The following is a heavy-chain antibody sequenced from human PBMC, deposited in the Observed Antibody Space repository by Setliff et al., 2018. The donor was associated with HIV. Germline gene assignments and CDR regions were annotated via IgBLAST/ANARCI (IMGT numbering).Heavy chain of an antibody. CDR1: GESFSGHC. V-gene: IGHV4-34*01. Sequence: SETLSLTCAVYGESFSGHCWSWIRQPPGKGLEWIGEINHSESPNYNPSLKSRVTISVDTSKKQFSLKLSSVSAADTAVYYCARGGGITWRSYSFDYWGQGTLVTVSS. CDR2: INHSESP. D-gene: IGHD3-10*01. CDR3: ARGGGITWRSYSFDY. J-gene: IGHJ4*02.